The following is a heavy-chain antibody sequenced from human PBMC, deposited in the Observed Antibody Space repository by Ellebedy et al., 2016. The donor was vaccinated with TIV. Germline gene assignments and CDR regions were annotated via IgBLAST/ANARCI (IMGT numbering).Heavy chain of an antibody. CDR2: IGTAGDP. J-gene: IGHJ4*02. D-gene: IGHD2-15*01. Sequence: GESLKISXAASGFTFSSYDMHWVRQATGKGLEWVSAIGTAGDPYYPGSVKGRFTISRDNAKNSLYLQMNSLRAEDTAVYYCARVYCSGGSCYSYFDYWGQGTLVTVSS. CDR3: ARVYCSGGSCYSYFDY. CDR1: GFTFSSYD. V-gene: IGHV3-13*05.